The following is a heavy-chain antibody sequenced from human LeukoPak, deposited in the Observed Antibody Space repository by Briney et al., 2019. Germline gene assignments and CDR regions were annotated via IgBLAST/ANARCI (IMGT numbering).Heavy chain of an antibody. CDR3: ARDSITYYDFWSGYYPFDY. D-gene: IGHD3-3*01. Sequence: ASVKVSCKASGYTFTGYYMHWVRQAPGQGLGWMGRINPNSGGTNYAQKFQGRVTMTRDTSISTAYMELSRLRSDDTAVYYCARDSITYYDFWSGYYPFDYWGQGTLVTVSS. J-gene: IGHJ4*02. V-gene: IGHV1-2*02. CDR1: GYTFTGYY. CDR2: INPNSGGT.